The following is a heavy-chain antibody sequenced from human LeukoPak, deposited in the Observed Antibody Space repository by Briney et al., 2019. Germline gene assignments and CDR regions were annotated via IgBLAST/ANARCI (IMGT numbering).Heavy chain of an antibody. J-gene: IGHJ6*02. CDR3: ARHRQQHGMDV. CDR1: GGSISSYY. V-gene: IGHV4-59*08. CDR2: IYYSGST. Sequence: SETLSLTCTVSGGSISSYYWSWIRQPPGKGLEWIGYIYYSGSTNYNPSLKSRVTISVDTSKNQFSLKLSSVTAADTAVYYCARHRQQHGMDVWGQGTTVTVSS. D-gene: IGHD6-13*01.